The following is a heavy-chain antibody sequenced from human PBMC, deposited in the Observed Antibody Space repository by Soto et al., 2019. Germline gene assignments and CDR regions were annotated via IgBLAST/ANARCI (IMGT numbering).Heavy chain of an antibody. CDR3: AKDSSGWYFTDWFDP. Sequence: EVQLLESGGGLVQPGGSLRLSCAASGFTFSSYAMSWVRQAPGRGLEWVSAISGSGGSTYYADSVKGRFTISRDNSKNTLYLQMNSLRAEDTAVYYCAKDSSGWYFTDWFDPWGQGTLVTVSS. D-gene: IGHD6-19*01. CDR1: GFTFSSYA. CDR2: ISGSGGST. J-gene: IGHJ5*02. V-gene: IGHV3-23*01.